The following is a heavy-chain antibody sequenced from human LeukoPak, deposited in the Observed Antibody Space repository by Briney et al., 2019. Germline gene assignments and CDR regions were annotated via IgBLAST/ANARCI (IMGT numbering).Heavy chain of an antibody. CDR3: TKDPNGDYVGAFDP. J-gene: IGHJ5*02. CDR2: ITGSHGRA. CDR1: GFTFSSFA. V-gene: IGHV3-23*01. D-gene: IGHD4-17*01. Sequence: GGSLRLSCEASGFTFSSFAMTWVRQAPGKGLEWVSSITGSHGRAYNTDSVKGRFTISRDNSQNTLYLQMNSLRAEDTAVYYCTKDPNGDYVGAFDPWGQGTVVTVSS.